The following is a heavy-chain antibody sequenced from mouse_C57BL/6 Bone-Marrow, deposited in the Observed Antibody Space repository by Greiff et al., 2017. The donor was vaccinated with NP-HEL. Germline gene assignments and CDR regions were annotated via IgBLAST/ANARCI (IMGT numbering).Heavy chain of an antibody. CDR1: GYSITSGYY. J-gene: IGHJ4*01. V-gene: IGHV3-6*01. Sequence: ESGPGLVKPSQSLSLTCSVTGYSITSGYYWNWIRRFPGNKLEWMGYIRYDGSTNYNHSLKNRSSITRDTSKTQFFLKLNSVTTKDTATYYCARDTRAMDYWGQGTSVTVTS. CDR2: IRYDGST. CDR3: ARDTRAMDY.